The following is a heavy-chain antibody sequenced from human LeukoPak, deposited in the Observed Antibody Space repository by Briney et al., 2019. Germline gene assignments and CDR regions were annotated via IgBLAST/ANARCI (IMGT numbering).Heavy chain of an antibody. Sequence: GGSLRLYCAASGFTFSSYAMSWVRQAPGKGLEWVSGISGSGGSTYYADSVRGRFTISRDNSKNTLYLQMNSLRAEDTAVYYCAKDLGYYDFWSGYYLDYWGQGALVTVSS. D-gene: IGHD3-3*01. J-gene: IGHJ4*02. V-gene: IGHV3-23*01. CDR2: ISGSGGST. CDR1: GFTFSSYA. CDR3: AKDLGYYDFWSGYYLDY.